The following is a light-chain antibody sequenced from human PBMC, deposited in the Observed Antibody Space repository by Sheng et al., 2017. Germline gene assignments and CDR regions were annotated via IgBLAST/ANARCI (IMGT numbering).Light chain of an antibody. CDR1: NSDIGSYNF. CDR3: CAYAGRNILV. Sequence: QSALTQPASVSGSPGQSITISCTGTNSDIGSYNFVSWYQQHPGKAPKLMIFEITKRPSGVSHRFSGSRSGYTASLTISGLQAEDEADYYCCAYAGRNILVFGGGTKVTVL. CDR2: EIT. J-gene: IGLJ2*01. V-gene: IGLV2-23*02.